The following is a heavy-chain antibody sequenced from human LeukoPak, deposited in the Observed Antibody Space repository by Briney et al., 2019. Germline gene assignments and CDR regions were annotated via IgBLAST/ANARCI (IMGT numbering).Heavy chain of an antibody. CDR2: INQDGSGK. CDR3: ATLTGYRSSWYDYYYMDV. V-gene: IGHV3-7*01. D-gene: IGHD6-13*01. J-gene: IGHJ6*03. CDR1: GFTFSSYW. Sequence: GGSLRLSCAASGFTFSSYWMSWVRQAPGKGLEWVANINQDGSGKYYVDSVKGRFIISRDNAKDSLHLQMKSLRAEDTAMYYCATLTGYRSSWYDYYYMDVWGKGTTVTVSS.